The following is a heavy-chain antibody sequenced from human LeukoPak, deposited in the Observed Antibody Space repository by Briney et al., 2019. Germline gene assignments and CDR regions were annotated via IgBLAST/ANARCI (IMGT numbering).Heavy chain of an antibody. CDR2: TSSSGSTI. CDR3: AREDRAQFDY. J-gene: IGHJ4*02. V-gene: IGHV3-48*03. CDR1: RFTFRSYE. Sequence: GGSLRLSCAASRFTFRSYEMNWVRPAPGRGLAGVSYTSSSGSTIYYADSVKGPFNISRGNAKNSLHLQMNRLRAQGTAVYYCAREDRAQFDYWGQGTLVTVSS.